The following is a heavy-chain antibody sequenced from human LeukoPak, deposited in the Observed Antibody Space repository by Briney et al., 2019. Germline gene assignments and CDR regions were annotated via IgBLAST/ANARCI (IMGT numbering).Heavy chain of an antibody. V-gene: IGHV3-20*04. CDR2: INWHGGST. Sequence: GGSLRLFCAASGFTFEDYGMSWVRQAPGKGLEGVFGINWHGGSTVYADSVEGRFTISRDNAKNSLYLQMNSLRAEDTALYYCARLSGYGSGSLWGQGTVVTVSS. D-gene: IGHD3-10*01. CDR3: ARLSGYGSGSL. CDR1: GFTFEDYG. J-gene: IGHJ4*02.